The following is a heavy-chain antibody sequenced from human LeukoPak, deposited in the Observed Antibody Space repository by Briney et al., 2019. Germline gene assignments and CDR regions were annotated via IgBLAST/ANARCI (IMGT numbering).Heavy chain of an antibody. CDR3: AREGGLRRGYDHVWGSYRYPYYFDY. V-gene: IGHV4-59*01. CDR2: IYYSGST. Sequence: PSETLSLTCTVSGGSISSYYWSWIRQPPGKGLEWIGYIYYSGSTNYNPSLKSRVTISVDTSKNQFSLKLSSVTAADTAVYYCAREGGLRRGYDHVWGSYRYPYYFDYWGQGTLVTVSS. D-gene: IGHD3-16*02. CDR1: GGSISSYY. J-gene: IGHJ4*02.